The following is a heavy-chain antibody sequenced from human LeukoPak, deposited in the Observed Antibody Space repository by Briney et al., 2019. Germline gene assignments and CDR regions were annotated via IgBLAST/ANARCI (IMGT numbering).Heavy chain of an antibody. J-gene: IGHJ4*02. CDR2: ISYDGSNK. V-gene: IGHV3-30*18. Sequence: GGSLRLSCAASGFTFSSYGMHWVRQAPGKGLEWVAVISYDGSNKYYADSVKGRFTISRDNSKNTLYLQMNSLRAEDTAVYYCAKDPNYYDSSGYRLWGQGTLVTVSS. CDR1: GFTFSSYG. CDR3: AKDPNYYDSSGYRL. D-gene: IGHD3-22*01.